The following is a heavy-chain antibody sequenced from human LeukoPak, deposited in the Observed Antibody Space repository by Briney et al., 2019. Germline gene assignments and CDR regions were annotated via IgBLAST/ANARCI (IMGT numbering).Heavy chain of an antibody. D-gene: IGHD3-10*01. CDR2: ITSSSSYI. V-gene: IGHV3-21*04. Sequence: PGGTLRLSCAASGFTFSSFGMSWVRQAPGKGLEWVSSITSSSSYIYYADSVKGRFTISRDNAKNSLYLQMSSLRTEDTALYYCAKEWRYASGSYIFDSWGQGILVTVSS. CDR1: GFTFSSFG. J-gene: IGHJ4*02. CDR3: AKEWRYASGSYIFDS.